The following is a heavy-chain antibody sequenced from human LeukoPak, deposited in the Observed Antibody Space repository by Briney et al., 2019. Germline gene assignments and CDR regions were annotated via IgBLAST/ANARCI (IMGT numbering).Heavy chain of an antibody. Sequence: ASVKVSCKSSGYTFTSYGISWLRQAPGQGLEWMGWISTYNGHTNYAQKLQGRVTTTTDTSTSTAYMELRNLRSDDTAVYYCARGGRWELPRPYAFDIWGQGTMVTVSS. CDR3: ARGGRWELPRPYAFDI. V-gene: IGHV1-18*01. J-gene: IGHJ3*02. CDR2: ISTYNGHT. CDR1: GYTFTSYG. D-gene: IGHD1-26*01.